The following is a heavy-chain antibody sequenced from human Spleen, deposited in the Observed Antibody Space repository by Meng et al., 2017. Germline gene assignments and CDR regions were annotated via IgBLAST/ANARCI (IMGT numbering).Heavy chain of an antibody. CDR1: GFTFSSYS. CDR2: ISSNSYYI. V-gene: IGHV3-21*04. CDR3: AREVRSEYDILTGYYRYGMDV. D-gene: IGHD3-9*01. J-gene: IGHJ6*02. Sequence: GESLKISCAASGFTFSSYSMNWVLQAPGKGLEWVSYISSNSYYIYYADSVKGRFTISRDNAKNSLYLQMNSLRAEDTAVYYCAREVRSEYDILTGYYRYGMDVWGQGTTVTVSS.